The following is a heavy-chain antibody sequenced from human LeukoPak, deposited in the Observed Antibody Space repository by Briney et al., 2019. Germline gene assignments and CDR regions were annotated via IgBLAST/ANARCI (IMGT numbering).Heavy chain of an antibody. CDR3: ARGGTYRYGSSDY. J-gene: IGHJ4*02. Sequence: GESLKISCKASGYIFTNYWIGWVRQIPGKGLEWMGIIHPGDSRTKYSPSFQDQVTMSVDESPTTAHLQWSSLRASDSAIYYCARGGTYRYGSSDYWGQGTLVTVSS. V-gene: IGHV5-51*01. CDR1: GYIFTNYW. D-gene: IGHD5-18*01. CDR2: IHPGDSRT.